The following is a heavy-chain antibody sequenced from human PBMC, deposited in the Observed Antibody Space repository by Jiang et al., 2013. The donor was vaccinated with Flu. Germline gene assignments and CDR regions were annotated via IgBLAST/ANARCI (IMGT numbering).Heavy chain of an antibody. V-gene: IGHV4-39*07. CDR3: ASQHWDHGVGSYYMSH. CDR1: GGSIISENSY. CDR2: IYYSGTT. J-gene: IGHJ4*02. Sequence: GSGLVKPSETLSLSCTVSGGSIISENSYWGWLRQPPGKGLEWIGSIYYSGTTYYNPSLTSRVTISVDTSKKQFSLKLRSVTAADTAVYYCASQHWDHGVGSYYMSHWGQGTLVTVSS. D-gene: IGHD3-10*01.